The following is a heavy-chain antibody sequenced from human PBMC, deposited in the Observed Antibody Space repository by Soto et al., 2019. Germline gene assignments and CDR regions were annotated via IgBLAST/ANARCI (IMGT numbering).Heavy chain of an antibody. D-gene: IGHD2-2*01. CDR1: GFTFSSYG. CDR2: ISYDGSNR. Sequence: QVQLVESGGGVVQPGRSLRLSCAASGFTFSSYGIHWVRQAPGKGLEWVAVISYDGSNRQHADSVRGRFTISRDESKNTLYLQMKSLRAEDTAVYYCAKDRCSSTSCYLSWYFDLWGRGTLVTVSS. CDR3: AKDRCSSTSCYLSWYFDL. V-gene: IGHV3-30*18. J-gene: IGHJ2*01.